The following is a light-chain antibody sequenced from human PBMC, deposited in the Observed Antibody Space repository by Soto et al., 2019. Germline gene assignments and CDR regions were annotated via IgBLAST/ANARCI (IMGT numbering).Light chain of an antibody. Sequence: QLVLTQPPSASVSLGASVKLTCTLDSGHSSYAIAWHQQQPEKGPRYLMKLNSDGSHTKGDGVPDRFSGSSSGAERYLTISSLQSEDETDYYCQTWATGIRVFGGGTKLPVL. CDR3: QTWATGIRV. CDR2: LNSDGSH. V-gene: IGLV4-69*01. CDR1: SGHSSYA. J-gene: IGLJ3*02.